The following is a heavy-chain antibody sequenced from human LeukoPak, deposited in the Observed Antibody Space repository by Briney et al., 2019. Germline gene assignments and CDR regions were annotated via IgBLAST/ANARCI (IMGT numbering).Heavy chain of an antibody. D-gene: IGHD3-16*01. CDR2: INHSGST. J-gene: IGHJ5*02. CDR3: AGGLGGWFDP. Sequence: SETLSLTCAVYGGSFSGYYWSWIRQPPGKGLEWIGEINHSGSTNYNPSLKSRVTISVDTSKNQFSLKLSSVTAADTAVYYCAGGLGGWFDPWGQGTLVTVSS. CDR1: GGSFSGYY. V-gene: IGHV4-34*01.